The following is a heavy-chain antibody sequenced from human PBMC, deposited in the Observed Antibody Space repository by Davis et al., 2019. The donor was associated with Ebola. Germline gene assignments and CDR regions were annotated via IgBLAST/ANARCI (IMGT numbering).Heavy chain of an antibody. Sequence: HSQTLSLTCAISGDSVFGKNGAWNWIRQSPSRGLEWLGRTYYTTKWYNDYAESVKSRITINPDTSKNQFSLLLNSVTPEDTAIYYCARGWFRSGMDVWGQGTTITVSS. CDR2: TYYTTKWYN. D-gene: IGHD6-19*01. CDR3: ARGWFRSGMDV. CDR1: GDSVFGKNGA. J-gene: IGHJ6*02. V-gene: IGHV6-1*01.